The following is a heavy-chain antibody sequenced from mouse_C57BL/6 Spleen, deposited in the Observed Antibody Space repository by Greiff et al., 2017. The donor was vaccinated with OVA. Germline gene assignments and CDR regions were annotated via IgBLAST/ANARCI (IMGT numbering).Heavy chain of an antibody. CDR1: GYTFTDYY. J-gene: IGHJ2*01. CDR3: AREEEGDY. V-gene: IGHV1-76*01. CDR2: IYPGSGNT. Sequence: VQLQQSGAELVRPGASVKLSCKASGYTFTDYYINWVKQRPGQGLEWIARIYPGSGNTYYNEKFKGKATLTAEKSSSTAYMQLSSLTSEDSAVYFCAREEEGDYWGQGTTLTVSS.